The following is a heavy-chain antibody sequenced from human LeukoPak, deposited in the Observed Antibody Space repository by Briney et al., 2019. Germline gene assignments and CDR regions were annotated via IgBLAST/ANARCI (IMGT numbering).Heavy chain of an antibody. V-gene: IGHV4-39*07. J-gene: IGHJ3*02. CDR1: GGSISSSSYY. CDR3: ARGHYDFWSGDDAFDI. Sequence: SETLSLTCSVSGGSISSSSYYWAWVRQPPGTGLEWLASIYYSGSTYYNPSLRSRVTISVDTSKNQFSLKLSSVTAADTAVYYCARGHYDFWSGDDAFDIWGQGTMVTVSS. D-gene: IGHD3-3*01. CDR2: IYYSGST.